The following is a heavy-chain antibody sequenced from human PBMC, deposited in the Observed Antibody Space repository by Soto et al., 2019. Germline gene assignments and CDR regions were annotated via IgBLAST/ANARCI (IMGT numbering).Heavy chain of an antibody. J-gene: IGHJ6*02. Sequence: SGYSFTSYWISWVRQMPGKGLEWMGRIDPSDSYTNYSPSFQGHVTISADKSISTAYLQWSSLKASDTAMYYCARLQYSAAAGGSGMDVWGQGTPLTLSS. CDR2: IDPSDSYT. CDR1: GYSFTSYW. CDR3: ARLQYSAAAGGSGMDV. V-gene: IGHV5-10-1*01. D-gene: IGHD6-13*01.